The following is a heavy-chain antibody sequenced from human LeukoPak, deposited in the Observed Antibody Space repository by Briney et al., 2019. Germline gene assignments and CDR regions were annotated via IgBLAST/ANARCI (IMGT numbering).Heavy chain of an antibody. V-gene: IGHV1-69*04. Sequence: SVKVSCKASGGTFSSYAISWVRQAPGQGLEWMGRIIPILGIANYAQKLQGRVTMTTDTSTSTAYMELRSLRSDDTAVYYCARGLFSTYGMDVWGQGTTVTVSS. CDR3: ARGLFSTYGMDV. CDR1: GGTFSSYA. CDR2: IIPILGIA. J-gene: IGHJ6*02. D-gene: IGHD2/OR15-2a*01.